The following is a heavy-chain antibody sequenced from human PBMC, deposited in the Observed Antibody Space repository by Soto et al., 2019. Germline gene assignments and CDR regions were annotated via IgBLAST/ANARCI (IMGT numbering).Heavy chain of an antibody. J-gene: IGHJ6*02. D-gene: IGHD2-8*01. CDR1: GYGFTDYH. CDR3: ARGHSTDCSNGVCSFFYNHEMDV. CDR2: INPKSGGT. Sequence: ASVKVSCKASGYGFTDYHIHWARQAPGQGLEWLGRINPKSGGTSTAQKFQGWVTMTRDRSISTVYMELTRLRSDDTAVYFCARGHSTDCSNGVCSFFYNHEMDVWGQGTTVTVSS. V-gene: IGHV1-2*04.